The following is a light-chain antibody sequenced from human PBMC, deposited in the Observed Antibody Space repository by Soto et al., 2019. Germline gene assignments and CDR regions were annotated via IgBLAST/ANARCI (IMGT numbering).Light chain of an antibody. CDR3: QQRSNWPPNT. V-gene: IGKV3-11*01. CDR1: QSVSSY. J-gene: IGKJ1*01. CDR2: DAS. Sequence: VCTQSPTTLTLSPGARAALSCRTRQSVSSYLAWYQQKPGQAPRLLIYDASNRATGIPARFSGSGSGTDFTLTISSLEPEDFEVYYCQQRSNWPPNTFGQWTKVDIK.